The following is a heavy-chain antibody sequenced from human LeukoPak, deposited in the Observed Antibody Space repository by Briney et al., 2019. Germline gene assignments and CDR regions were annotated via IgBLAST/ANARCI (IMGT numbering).Heavy chain of an antibody. CDR1: GGTFSSYA. CDR2: IIPIFGTA. CDR3: ARDPSSKGFLEWPTSGAFDI. D-gene: IGHD3-3*01. V-gene: IGHV1-69*05. Sequence: ASVKVSCKASGGTFSSYAISWVRQAPGQGLEWMGGIIPIFGTANYAQKFQGRVTITTDESTSTAYMELSSLRSEDTAVYYCARDPSSKGFLEWPTSGAFDIWGQGTMVTVSS. J-gene: IGHJ3*02.